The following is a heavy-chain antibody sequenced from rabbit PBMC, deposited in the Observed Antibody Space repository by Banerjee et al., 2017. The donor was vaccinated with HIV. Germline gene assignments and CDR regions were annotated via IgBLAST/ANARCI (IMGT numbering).Heavy chain of an antibody. CDR1: GFSFSSGYD. J-gene: IGHJ4*01. D-gene: IGHD7-1*01. CDR3: ARDAGGDGYSNDL. Sequence: QEQLEESGGGLVKPGASLTLTCTASGFSFSSGYDMCWVRQAPGKGLEWIGCIYTGSGSTYYASWAKGRFTISKTSSTTVTLQMTSLTAADTATYFCARDAGGDGYSNDLWGPGTLVTVS. V-gene: IGHV1S45*01. CDR2: IYTGSGST.